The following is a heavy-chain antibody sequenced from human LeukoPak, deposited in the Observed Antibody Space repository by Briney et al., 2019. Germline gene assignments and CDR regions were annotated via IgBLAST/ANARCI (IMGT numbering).Heavy chain of an antibody. CDR3: ASYDSSGFDY. Sequence: ASVRVSCKASGYTFTSYYMHWVRQAPGQGLEWMGWINTNTGNPTYAQGFTGRFVFSLDTSVSTAYLQISSLKAEDTAVYYCASYDSSGFDYWGQGTLVTVSS. CDR1: GYTFTSYY. J-gene: IGHJ4*02. D-gene: IGHD3-22*01. CDR2: INTNTGNP. V-gene: IGHV7-4-1*02.